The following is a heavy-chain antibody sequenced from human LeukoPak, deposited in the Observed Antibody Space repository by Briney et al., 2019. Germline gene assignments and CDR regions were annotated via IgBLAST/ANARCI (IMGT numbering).Heavy chain of an antibody. J-gene: IGHJ4*02. CDR1: GASISGYY. D-gene: IGHD1-26*01. V-gene: IGHV4-59*08. CDR2: IYSSGST. CDR3: VRHFESPYSGTYAY. Sequence: SETLSLTCTVSGASISGYYLSWVRQPPGKEVEWIGYIYSSGSTKYNPSLMSRVTISVDVSRNQFSLKLSSVTATDTAVYYCVRHFESPYSGTYAYWGQGALVTVSS.